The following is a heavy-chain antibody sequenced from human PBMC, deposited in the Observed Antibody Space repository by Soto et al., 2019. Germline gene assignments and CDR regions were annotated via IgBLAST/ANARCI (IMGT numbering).Heavy chain of an antibody. D-gene: IGHD3-22*01. J-gene: IGHJ4*02. Sequence: QVQLVQSGAEVKKPGSSVKVSCKASGGTFSSYAISWVRQAPGQGLEWMGGIIPIFGTANYAQKFQGRVTNTADESTSTAYMELSSLRSEDTAVYYCASSYDSSGYYYPTYYFDYWGQGTLVTVSS. CDR2: IIPIFGTA. CDR3: ASSYDSSGYYYPTYYFDY. CDR1: GGTFSSYA. V-gene: IGHV1-69*01.